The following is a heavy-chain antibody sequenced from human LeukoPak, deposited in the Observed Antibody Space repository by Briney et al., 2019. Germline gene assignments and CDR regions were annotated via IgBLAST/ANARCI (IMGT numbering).Heavy chain of an antibody. D-gene: IGHD3-3*01. CDR3: ARVRPVDYDFWSGYYGFYYYYMDV. CDR1: GYSISSDYY. Sequence: PSETLSLTCTVSGYSISSDYYRGWIRQPPGKGLEWIGSIYHSGSTYYNPSLKSRVTISVDTSKNQFSLKLSSVTAADTAVYYCARVRPVDYDFWSGYYGFYYYYMDVWGKGTTVTVSS. J-gene: IGHJ6*03. V-gene: IGHV4-38-2*02. CDR2: IYHSGST.